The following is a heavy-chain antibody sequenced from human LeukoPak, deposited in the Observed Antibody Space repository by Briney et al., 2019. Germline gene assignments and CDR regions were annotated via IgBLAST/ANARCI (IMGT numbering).Heavy chain of an antibody. J-gene: IGHJ5*02. CDR3: ARGGGRDYDILTGYYINWFDP. D-gene: IGHD3-9*01. CDR2: IYTSGST. CDR1: GGSISSYY. Sequence: SETLSLTCTVSGGSISSYYWSWIRQPAGKGLEWIGRIYTSGSTNYNPSLKSRVTMSVDTSKNQFSLKLSSVTAADTAVYYCARGGGRDYDILTGYYINWFDPWGQGTLVTVSS. V-gene: IGHV4-4*07.